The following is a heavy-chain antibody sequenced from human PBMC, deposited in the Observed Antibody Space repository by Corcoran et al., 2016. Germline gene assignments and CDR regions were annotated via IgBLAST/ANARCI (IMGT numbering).Heavy chain of an antibody. CDR1: GFTFSNAW. Sequence: EVQLVESGGGLVKPGGSLRLSCAASGFTFSNAWMNWVRQAPGKGLEWVGRIKSKTDGGTTDYAAPVKGRFTISRDDSKNTLYLQMKSLKTRDTAVYYCTTGAPIYDGSNYGGIDYWGQGTLVTVSS. CDR2: IKSKTDGGTT. V-gene: IGHV3-15*07. D-gene: IGHD3-22*01. CDR3: TTGAPIYDGSNYGGIDY. J-gene: IGHJ4*02.